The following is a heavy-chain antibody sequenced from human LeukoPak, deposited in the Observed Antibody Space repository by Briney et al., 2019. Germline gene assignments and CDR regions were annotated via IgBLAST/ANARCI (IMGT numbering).Heavy chain of an antibody. J-gene: IGHJ6*02. D-gene: IGHD2-2*01. V-gene: IGHV3-7*01. CDR1: GFTFSSYW. Sequence: GGSLRLSCAASGFTFSSYWMSWVRQAPGKGLEWVANIKQDGSEKYYVDPVKGRFTISRDNAKNSLYLQMNSLRAEDTAVYYCASHYCSSTSCYRYYYYYGMDVWGQGTTVTVSS. CDR3: ASHYCSSTSCYRYYYYYGMDV. CDR2: IKQDGSEK.